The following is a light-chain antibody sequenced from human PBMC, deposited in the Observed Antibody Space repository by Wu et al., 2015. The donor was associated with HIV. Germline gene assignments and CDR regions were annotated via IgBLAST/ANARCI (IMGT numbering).Light chain of an antibody. CDR2: DAS. CDR3: QQYNTWPPWT. V-gene: IGKV3-15*01. J-gene: IGKJ1*01. Sequence: EIVMTQSPATLSVSPGERATLFCRASQTISSNLAWYQQKPGQAPRLLISDASTRASGVPARFSGSWSGTEFTLTISNIEPEDFAAYYCQQYNTWPPWTFGQGTKV. CDR1: QTISSN.